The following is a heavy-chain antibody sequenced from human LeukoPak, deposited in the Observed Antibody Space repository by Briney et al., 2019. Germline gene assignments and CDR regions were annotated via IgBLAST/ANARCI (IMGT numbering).Heavy chain of an antibody. Sequence: ASVKVSCKASGYTFSDYYIHWVRQAPGQGLEWMGWINPNSGSTNYAQNFQGRVTMTRDTSISTAYMELSRLRSDDTAVYYCARSRLCSGGSCYFRCFDPWGQGTLVTVPS. V-gene: IGHV1-2*02. CDR2: INPNSGST. CDR3: ARSRLCSGGSCYFRCFDP. D-gene: IGHD2-15*01. J-gene: IGHJ5*02. CDR1: GYTFSDYY.